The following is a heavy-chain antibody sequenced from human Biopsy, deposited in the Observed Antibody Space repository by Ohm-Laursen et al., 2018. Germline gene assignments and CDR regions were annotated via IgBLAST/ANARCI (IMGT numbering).Heavy chain of an antibody. CDR1: GGSFSDYG. Sequence: SVKASCKASGGSFSDYGLSWVRQAPGRGLEWMGGVIPISNTANHAQNFQDRLTITADRSTNTAYMELNSLRSEDTAVYFCATLTEDYGDSPDSWGQGTLVVVSS. J-gene: IGHJ4*02. D-gene: IGHD4-17*01. CDR2: VIPISNTA. V-gene: IGHV1-69*06. CDR3: ATLTEDYGDSPDS.